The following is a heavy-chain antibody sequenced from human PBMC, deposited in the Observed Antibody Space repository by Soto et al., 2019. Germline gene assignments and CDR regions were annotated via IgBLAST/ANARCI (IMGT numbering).Heavy chain of an antibody. D-gene: IGHD3-3*01. V-gene: IGHV3-23*01. CDR1: GFTFSSYA. Sequence: EVQLLESGGGLVQPGGSLRLSCAASGFTFSSYALKWVRQAPGKGLEWVSVISGSGDNTYYADSVKGRFTISRDNSKNTSYLQMNSLGSEDAAVYYYSEDLRTYDFWSAYYTSSYMDVWGTGATVTGSS. CDR3: SEDLRTYDFWSAYYTSSYMDV. J-gene: IGHJ6*03. CDR2: ISGSGDNT.